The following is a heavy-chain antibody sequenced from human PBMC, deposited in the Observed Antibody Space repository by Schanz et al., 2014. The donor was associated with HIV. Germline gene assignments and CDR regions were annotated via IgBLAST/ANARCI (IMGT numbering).Heavy chain of an antibody. V-gene: IGHV3-21*02. CDR2: ISDRSDYL. CDR1: GFTFMRHT. D-gene: IGHD6-6*01. Sequence: EVQLVESGGGLVKPGGSLRLSCAASGFTFMRHTMNWVRQAPGKGLEWVSSISDRSDYLHYADSVKGRFTTSRDNSKSTLYLQLSSLRADDTAIYYCAKGGSSSVLAYYYYGMDVWGRGTKVTVSS. CDR3: AKGGSSSVLAYYYYGMDV. J-gene: IGHJ6*02.